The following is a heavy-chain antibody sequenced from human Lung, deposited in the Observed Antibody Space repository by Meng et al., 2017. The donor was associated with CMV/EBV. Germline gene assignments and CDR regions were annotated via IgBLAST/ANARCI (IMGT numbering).Heavy chain of an antibody. J-gene: IGHJ5*01. V-gene: IGHV3-30*04. Sequence: GGPXRLSCADPEFTFNSYAMHWVRQAPGKGLEWVAIISYDGRDKYYAESVKGRFTISRDNSKNTLYLQMSSLRTEDTALYFCTREGRLNWFDPLGQGTLVTVSS. CDR2: ISYDGRDK. CDR3: TREGRLNWFDP. CDR1: EFTFNSYA.